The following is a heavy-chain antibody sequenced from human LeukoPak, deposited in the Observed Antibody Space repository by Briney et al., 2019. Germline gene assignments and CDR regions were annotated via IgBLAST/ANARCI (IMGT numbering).Heavy chain of an antibody. CDR2: IQYDGSNK. V-gene: IGHV3-30*02. D-gene: IGHD6-13*01. CDR1: GFTFSSYG. CDR3: AKEMGQEAAGPTDY. Sequence: GGSLRLSCAASGFTFSSYGMHWVRQAPGKGLEWVAFIQYDGSNKYYADSVKGRFTISRDNSKNTLYLQMNSLRAEDTAVYYCAKEMGQEAAGPTDYWGQGTLVTVSS. J-gene: IGHJ4*02.